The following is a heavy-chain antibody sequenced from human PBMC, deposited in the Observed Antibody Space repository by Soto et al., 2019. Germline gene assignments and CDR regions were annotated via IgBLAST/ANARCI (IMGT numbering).Heavy chain of an antibody. CDR2: ISSSGSTI. V-gene: IGHV3-11*01. Sequence: GSLRLSCAASGFTFSDYYMSWIRQAPGKGLEWVSYISSSGSTIYYADSVKGRFTISRDDSKNTLYLQMNSLKTEDTAVYYCTTDILATTLNWFDPWGQGTLVTVSS. CDR3: TTDILATTLNWFDP. D-gene: IGHD5-12*01. CDR1: GFTFSDYY. J-gene: IGHJ5*02.